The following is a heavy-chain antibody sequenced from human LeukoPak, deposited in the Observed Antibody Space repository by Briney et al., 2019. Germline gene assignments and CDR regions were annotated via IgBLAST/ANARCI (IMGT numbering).Heavy chain of an antibody. CDR1: RFTFSIYS. V-gene: IGHV3-21*01. CDR2: ISSNSIYI. Sequence: PGGSLRLSCAASRFTFSIYSMNWVRQGPGKGLEWVSSISSNSIYIYYADPVKGRFTISRDNAKNSLFLQMNSLRAEDTAVYYCAREGGSTKYHFDYWGQGTLVTVSS. J-gene: IGHJ4*02. CDR3: AREGGSTKYHFDY. D-gene: IGHD2-8*01.